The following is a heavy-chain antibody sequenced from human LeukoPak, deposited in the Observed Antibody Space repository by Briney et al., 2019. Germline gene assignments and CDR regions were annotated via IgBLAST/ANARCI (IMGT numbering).Heavy chain of an antibody. Sequence: PSQTLSLTCTVSGGSISSGSYYWNWIRQPAGKGLEWIGRIYTSGGTNYNPSLKSRVTILLDTSKNQFSLKLSSVTAAYTAVYYCARAGAYDLWSGDHFDYWGQGTLVTVSS. D-gene: IGHD3-3*01. CDR2: IYTSGGT. V-gene: IGHV4-61*02. CDR1: GGSISSGSYY. J-gene: IGHJ4*02. CDR3: ARAGAYDLWSGDHFDY.